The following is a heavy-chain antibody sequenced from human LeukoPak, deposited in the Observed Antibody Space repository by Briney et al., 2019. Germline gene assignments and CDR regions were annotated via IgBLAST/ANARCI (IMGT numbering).Heavy chain of an antibody. CDR1: GFTFSSYA. CDR2: ISYDGSNK. D-gene: IGHD3-10*01. V-gene: IGHV3-30-3*01. Sequence: GGSLRLSCAASGFTFSSYAMHWVRQAPGKGLEWVAVISYDGSNKYYADSVKGRFTISRDNSKNTLYLQMNSLRAEDTAVYYCARGFGDPPPYYGMDVWGQGTTVTVSS. CDR3: ARGFGDPPPYYGMDV. J-gene: IGHJ6*02.